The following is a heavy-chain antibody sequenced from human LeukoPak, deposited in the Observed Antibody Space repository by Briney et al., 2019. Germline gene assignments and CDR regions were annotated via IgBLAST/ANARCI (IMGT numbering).Heavy chain of an antibody. V-gene: IGHV4-30-2*01. Sequence: SQTLSLTCTVSGGSISSGGYYWSWIRQPPGKGLEWIGYIYHSGSTYYNPSLKSRVTISVDRSKNQFSLKLSSVTAADTAVYYCASLADTYCSSTSCEADYYYYMDVWGKGTTVTVSS. CDR3: ASLADTYCSSTSCEADYYYYMDV. D-gene: IGHD2-2*01. CDR2: IYHSGST. CDR1: GGSISSGGYY. J-gene: IGHJ6*03.